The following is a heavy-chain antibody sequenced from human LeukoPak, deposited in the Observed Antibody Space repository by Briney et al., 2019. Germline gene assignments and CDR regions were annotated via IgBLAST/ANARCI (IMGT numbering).Heavy chain of an antibody. J-gene: IGHJ4*02. CDR1: GFTFSSYW. CDR2: INSDGSST. CDR3: ARGGGYRAYYYDSSGYNLIDY. D-gene: IGHD3-22*01. V-gene: IGHV3-74*01. Sequence: LAGGSLRLSCAASGFTFSSYWMHWVRQAPGKGLVWVSRINSDGSSTSYADSVKGRFTISRDNAKNTLYLQMNSLRGEDTAVYYCARGGGYRAYYYDSSGYNLIDYWGQGTLVTVSS.